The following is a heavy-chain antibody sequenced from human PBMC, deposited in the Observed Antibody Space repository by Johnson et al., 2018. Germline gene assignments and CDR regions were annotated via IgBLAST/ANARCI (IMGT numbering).Heavy chain of an antibody. CDR3: ARERGQWLGGVDAFDI. CDR1: GGTFSSYA. Sequence: QVQLVESGAEVKKPGSSXKVSCKASGGTFSSYAISWVRQAPGQGLEWMGGIIPIFGTANYAQKFQGRVTITADESTSTAYMELSSLRSEDTAVYYGARERGQWLGGVDAFDIWGQGTMVTVSS. CDR2: IIPIFGTA. V-gene: IGHV1-69*01. J-gene: IGHJ3*02. D-gene: IGHD6-19*01.